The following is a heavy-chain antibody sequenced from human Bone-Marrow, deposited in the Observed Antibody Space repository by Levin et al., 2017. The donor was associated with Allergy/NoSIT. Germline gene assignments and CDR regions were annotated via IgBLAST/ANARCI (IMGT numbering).Heavy chain of an antibody. CDR2: IYYSGST. CDR1: GGSISSSSYY. V-gene: IGHV4-39*07. D-gene: IGHD3-10*01. Sequence: SQTLSLTCTVSGGSISSSSYYWGWIRQPPGKGLEWIGSIYYSGSTYYNPSLKSRVTISVDTSKNQFSLKLSSVTAADTAVYYCARDWGPYGSGSYYSDYYGMDVWGQGTTVTVSS. CDR3: ARDWGPYGSGSYYSDYYGMDV. J-gene: IGHJ6*02.